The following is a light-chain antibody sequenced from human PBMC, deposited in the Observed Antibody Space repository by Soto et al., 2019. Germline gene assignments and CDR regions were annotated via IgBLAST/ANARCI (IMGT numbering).Light chain of an antibody. CDR3: SSYTGSSTPWV. V-gene: IGLV2-14*01. Sequence: QSALTQPASVSGSPGQSITISCTGTSSDVGAYNYVSWYQQHPGKAPKLMISGVSNRPSGVSNRFSGSKSGNTASLTISGLRADDEADYYCSSYTGSSTPWVFGGGTKVTAL. CDR2: GVS. CDR1: SSDVGAYNY. J-gene: IGLJ3*02.